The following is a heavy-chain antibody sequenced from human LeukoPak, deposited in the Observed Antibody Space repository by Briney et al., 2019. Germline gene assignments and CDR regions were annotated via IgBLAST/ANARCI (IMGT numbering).Heavy chain of an antibody. CDR2: ISPSGDNT. V-gene: IGHV3-23*01. CDR3: AKANWVSNADAVW. Sequence: GGSLRLSCAASGFTFKTYAMSWVRQAPGKGPEWVSSISPSGDNTYYADSVKGRFTLSRDDSRNTVYLQLNNLRVEDTAIYYCAKANWVSNADAVWWGQGTQVTVSS. CDR1: GFTFKTYA. D-gene: IGHD1-1*01. J-gene: IGHJ4*02.